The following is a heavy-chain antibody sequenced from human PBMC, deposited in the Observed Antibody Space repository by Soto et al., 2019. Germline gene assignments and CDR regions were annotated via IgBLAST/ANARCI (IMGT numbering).Heavy chain of an antibody. CDR2: INHSGSG. J-gene: IGHJ4*02. CDR3: ARVVRGWHPHFDS. CDR1: GGPFNGYY. D-gene: IGHD2-21*01. Sequence: SSETLSLTCAAYGGPFNGYYWSGIRQPPGKGLAWIGEINHSGSGNCNPSLKSRVTISLDTCKNQFSLKLDSVTAADTAVYYCARVVRGWHPHFDSWGQGTLVTVSS. V-gene: IGHV4-34*01.